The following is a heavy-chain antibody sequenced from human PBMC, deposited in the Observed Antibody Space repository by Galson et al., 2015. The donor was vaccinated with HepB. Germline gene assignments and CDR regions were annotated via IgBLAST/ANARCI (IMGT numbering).Heavy chain of an antibody. CDR3: ARDANLYYYYGSGSYLSWFDP. CDR1: GFTFSDYY. Sequence: SLRLSCAASGFTFSDYYMSWIRQAPGKGLEWVSYISSSSSYTNYADSVKGRFTISRDNAKNSLYLQMNSLRAEDTAVYYCARDANLYYYYGSGSYLSWFDPWGQGTLVTVSS. J-gene: IGHJ5*02. V-gene: IGHV3-11*06. D-gene: IGHD3-10*01. CDR2: ISSSSSYT.